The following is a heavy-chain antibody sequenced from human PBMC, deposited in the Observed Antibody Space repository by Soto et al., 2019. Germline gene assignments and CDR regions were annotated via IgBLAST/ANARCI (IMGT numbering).Heavy chain of an antibody. CDR2: MSGSSSTT. Sequence: PGGALRLSCATSGLTVSNYAMSWVRQAPGGGLEWVSSMSGSSSTTYYADSVRGRFTISRDRSKNTLYLQMSSLRAEDTALYYCAKNQERELPRVIDFWGQGTLVPVSP. V-gene: IGHV3-23*01. J-gene: IGHJ4*02. CDR3: AKNQERELPRVIDF. D-gene: IGHD1-7*01. CDR1: GLTVSNYA.